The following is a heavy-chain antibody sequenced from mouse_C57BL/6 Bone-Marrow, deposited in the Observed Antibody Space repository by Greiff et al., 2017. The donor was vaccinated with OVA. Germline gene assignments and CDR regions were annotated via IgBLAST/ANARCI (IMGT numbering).Heavy chain of an antibody. CDR2: IDPSDSYT. Sequence: QVQLQQPGAELVRPGTSVKLSCKASGYTFTSYWMHWVKQRPGQGLEWIGVIDPSDSYTNYNQKFKGKATLTVDTSSSTAYMQLRSLTSEDSAVYYCAKEIYYDYGLEFAYWGQGTLVTVSA. J-gene: IGHJ3*01. CDR1: GYTFTSYW. CDR3: AKEIYYDYGLEFAY. V-gene: IGHV1-59*01. D-gene: IGHD2-4*01.